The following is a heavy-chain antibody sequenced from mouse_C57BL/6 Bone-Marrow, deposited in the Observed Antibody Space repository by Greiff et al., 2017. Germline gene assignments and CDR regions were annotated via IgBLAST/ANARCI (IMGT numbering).Heavy chain of an antibody. Sequence: QVQLQQSGAELMKPGASVKLSCNATGYTFTGYWIEWVQQTPGHGLEWIGEILPGSGSTNYNEPFMGKATFTADTSSNTAYMQLSSMTTEDSAIYDCARGTVIATDLYYFDYWGQGTTHTVSA. CDR1: GYTFTGYW. D-gene: IGHD1-1*01. J-gene: IGHJ2*01. V-gene: IGHV1-9*01. CDR2: ILPGSGST. CDR3: ARGTVIATDLYYFDY.